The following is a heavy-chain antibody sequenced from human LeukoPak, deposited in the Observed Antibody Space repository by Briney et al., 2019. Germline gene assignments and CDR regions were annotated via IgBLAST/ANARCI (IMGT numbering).Heavy chain of an antibody. D-gene: IGHD3-22*01. Sequence: EASVKVSCKASGYTFTSYDINWVRQATGQGLEWMGWMNPNSGNTGYAQKFQGRITITRNTSIRTAYMGLSSLRSEDTAVYYCARLFQRNELNYYDSSGYSLGYWGQGTLVTVSS. CDR3: ARLFQRNELNYYDSSGYSLGY. V-gene: IGHV1-8*03. CDR1: GYTFTSYD. J-gene: IGHJ4*02. CDR2: MNPNSGNT.